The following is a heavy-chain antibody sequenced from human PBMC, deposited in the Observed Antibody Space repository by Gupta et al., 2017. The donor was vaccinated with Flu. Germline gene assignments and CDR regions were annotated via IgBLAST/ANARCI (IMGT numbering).Heavy chain of an antibody. D-gene: IGHD3-3*01. CDR3: ARDPTTYYDFWSGYDYFDY. CDR2: ISYDGSNK. J-gene: IGHJ4*02. V-gene: IGHV3-30-3*01. Sequence: QVQLVDSGGGVVQPGRSLRLSCAASGCTFSSYAMHTVRPPPGKGLEWVAVISYDGSNKYYADSVKGRFTISRDNSKNTLYLQRNSLRAEDTAVYYCARDPTTYYDFWSGYDYFDYWGQGTLVTVSS. CDR1: GCTFSSYA.